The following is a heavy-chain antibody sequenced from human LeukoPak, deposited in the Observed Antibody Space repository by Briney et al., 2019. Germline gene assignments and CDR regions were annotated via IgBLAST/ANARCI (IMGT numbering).Heavy chain of an antibody. CDR1: GFTFGDYA. CDR2: IRRKAYGGTT. J-gene: IGHJ4*02. D-gene: IGHD3-22*01. Sequence: PGGSLRLSCIASGFTFGDYAMSWFRQAPGKGLEWVGSIRRKAYGGTTEYAASVKGRFTISRDDSKSIAYLQMNSLKTEDTAVYYCTRSYYYDSSDYYSYWGQGTLVTVSS. V-gene: IGHV3-49*03. CDR3: TRSYYYDSSDYYSY.